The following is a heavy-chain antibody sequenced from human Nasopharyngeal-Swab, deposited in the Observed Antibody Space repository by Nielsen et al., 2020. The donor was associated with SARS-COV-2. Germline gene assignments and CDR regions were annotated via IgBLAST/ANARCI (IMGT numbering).Heavy chain of an antibody. Sequence: GESLKISCAASGFTFSSYAMHWVRQAPGKGLEYVSAISSNGGSTYYANSVKGRFTISRDNSKNTLYLQMGSLRAEDMAVYYCARGCSSGWYKAFDIWGQGTMVTVSS. D-gene: IGHD6-19*01. J-gene: IGHJ3*02. CDR3: ARGCSSGWYKAFDI. CDR1: GFTFSSYA. CDR2: ISSNGGST. V-gene: IGHV3-64*01.